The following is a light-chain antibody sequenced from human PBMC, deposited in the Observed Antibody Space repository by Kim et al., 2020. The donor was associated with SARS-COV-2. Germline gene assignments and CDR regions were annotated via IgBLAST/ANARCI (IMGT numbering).Light chain of an antibody. CDR1: NIGTKT. V-gene: IGLV3-21*04. Sequence: SYELTQPPSVSVAPGETATITCGGNNIGTKTVHWYQQKPGQAPVLVIYYDYDRPSGIPERFSGSNSGNTATLTISRVEAGDEADYYCQVWDSSSDHWAFGGGTQLTVL. CDR2: YDY. J-gene: IGLJ3*02. CDR3: QVWDSSSDHWA.